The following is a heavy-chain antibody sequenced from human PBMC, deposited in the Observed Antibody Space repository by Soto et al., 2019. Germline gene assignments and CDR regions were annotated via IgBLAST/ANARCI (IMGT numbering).Heavy chain of an antibody. D-gene: IGHD3-22*01. CDR2: INAGNGNT. V-gene: IGHV1-3*01. CDR1: GYTFTSYA. Sequence: ASVKVSCKASGYTFTSYAMHWVRQAPGQRLEWMGWINAGNGNTKYSQKFQGRVTITRDTSASTAYMELSSLRSEDTAVYYCASSYAYYYDSSGYYWGGPFDYWGQGTLVTVSS. CDR3: ASSYAYYYDSSGYYWGGPFDY. J-gene: IGHJ4*02.